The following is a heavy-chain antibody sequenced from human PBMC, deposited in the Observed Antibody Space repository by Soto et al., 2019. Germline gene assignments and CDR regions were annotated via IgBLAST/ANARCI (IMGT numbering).Heavy chain of an antibody. D-gene: IGHD1-26*01. J-gene: IGHJ4*02. V-gene: IGHV1-18*01. Sequence: QVQLVQSEAEVKKPGASVKVSCKASGYTFTSYGISWVRQAPGQGLEWLGWISAYNGNTNYARNLQGRVTVTADTSTTTAYMEQRSLRSDDTAVYYCARDRGIAIVGGTIPDYWGQGTLVTVSS. CDR2: ISAYNGNT. CDR3: ARDRGIAIVGGTIPDY. CDR1: GYTFTSYG.